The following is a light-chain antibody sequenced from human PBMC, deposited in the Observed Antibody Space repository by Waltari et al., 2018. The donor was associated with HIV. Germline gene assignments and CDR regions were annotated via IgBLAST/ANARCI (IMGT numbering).Light chain of an antibody. CDR3: MQGTHWPRYT. V-gene: IGKV2-30*01. CDR1: QSLVDSDGNTY. CDR2: KVS. J-gene: IGKJ2*01. Sequence: DVVMTQSPLSLPVTLGQPASISCSSSQSLVDSDGNTYLSWFQQRPGQSPRRLIYKVSNRDSGVPDRFSGSGSGTDFTLKISRVEAEDVGVYYCMQGTHWPRYTFGQGTKLEIK.